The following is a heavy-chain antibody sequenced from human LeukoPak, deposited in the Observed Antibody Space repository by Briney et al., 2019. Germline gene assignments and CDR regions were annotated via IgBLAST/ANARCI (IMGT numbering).Heavy chain of an antibody. V-gene: IGHV4-61*02. Sequence: KTSQTLSLTCTVSGGSISSGNYHWSWIRQPAGKGLEWIGRIYTSGSTNYNPSLKSRVTISVDTSKNQFSLKLSSVTAADTAVYYCAQMGIAARIDYWGQGTLVTVSS. CDR3: AQMGIAARIDY. D-gene: IGHD6-6*01. CDR1: GGSISSGNYH. CDR2: IYTSGST. J-gene: IGHJ4*02.